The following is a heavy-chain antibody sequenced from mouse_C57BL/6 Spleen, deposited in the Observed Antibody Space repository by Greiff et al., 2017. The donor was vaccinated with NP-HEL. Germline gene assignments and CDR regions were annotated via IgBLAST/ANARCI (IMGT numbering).Heavy chain of an antibody. CDR3: ARARDYYGSSYIDY. CDR2: ISYDGSN. D-gene: IGHD1-1*01. CDR1: GYSITSGYY. J-gene: IGHJ2*01. Sequence: EVKLMESGPGLVKPSQSLSLTCSVTGYSITSGYYWNWIRQFPGNKLEWMGYISYDGSNNYNPSLQNRISITRDTSKNQFFLKLNSFTTEDTATYYCARARDYYGSSYIDYWGQGTTLTVSS. V-gene: IGHV3-6*01.